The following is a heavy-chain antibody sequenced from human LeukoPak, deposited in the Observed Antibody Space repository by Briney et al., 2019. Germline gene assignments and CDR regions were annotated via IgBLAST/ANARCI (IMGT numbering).Heavy chain of an antibody. CDR2: ISTGSSYI. J-gene: IGHJ4*02. CDR3: AKGPWSIAAQYYFDY. Sequence: GGSLRLSCAASGFTFSSYSMKWVRQAPGKGLEWVSSISTGSSYIHYADSVKGRFTISRDNAKNTLYLQMNSLRAEDTAVYYCAKGPWSIAAQYYFDYWGQGTLVTVSS. CDR1: GFTFSSYS. D-gene: IGHD6-6*01. V-gene: IGHV3-21*04.